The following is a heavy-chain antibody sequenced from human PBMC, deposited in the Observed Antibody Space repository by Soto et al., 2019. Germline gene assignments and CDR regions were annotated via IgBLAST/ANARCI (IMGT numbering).Heavy chain of an antibody. J-gene: IGHJ6*02. CDR1: GYTFTDYW. D-gene: IGHD2-15*01. CDR2: IYPGDSDT. V-gene: IGHV5-51*01. CDR3: AKRTATSATDGDNGMDV. Sequence: HGESLKISCKGSGYTFTDYWIGWVRQLPGKGLEWMGIIYPGDSDTRYSPSFQGQVTITADKSTSTAYLQWNTLKASDTAMYYCAKRTATSATDGDNGMDVWGQGTTVTVSS.